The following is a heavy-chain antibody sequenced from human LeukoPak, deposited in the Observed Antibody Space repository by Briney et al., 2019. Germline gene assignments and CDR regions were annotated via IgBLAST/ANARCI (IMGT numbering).Heavy chain of an antibody. D-gene: IGHD2-2*01. V-gene: IGHV3-23*01. Sequence: GGSLRLSCAASGFTFSSNYMSWVRQAPRKGLEWVSTIMIGGDGKHYADSVKGRFTISRDRSESTLYLQMNGLRADDTAVYYCVRAAPRDCSPASCSLFDTWGQGTLVTVSS. CDR3: VRAAPRDCSPASCSLFDT. J-gene: IGHJ4*02. CDR1: GFTFSSNY. CDR2: IMIGGDGK.